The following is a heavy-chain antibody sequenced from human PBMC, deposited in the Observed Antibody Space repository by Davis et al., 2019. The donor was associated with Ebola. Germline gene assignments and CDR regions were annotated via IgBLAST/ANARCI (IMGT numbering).Heavy chain of an antibody. V-gene: IGHV1-46*01. J-gene: IGHJ4*02. CDR1: GYTFTSYY. Sequence: AASVKVSCKAFGYTFTSYYIHWVRQAPGQWLEWMGIVNPSVGSTTYAQKFQGRVTMTRDTSTSTVYMELSSLRSEDTAVYYCASGTYYGSGSYIDYWGQGTLVTVSS. D-gene: IGHD3-10*01. CDR2: VNPSVGST. CDR3: ASGTYYGSGSYIDY.